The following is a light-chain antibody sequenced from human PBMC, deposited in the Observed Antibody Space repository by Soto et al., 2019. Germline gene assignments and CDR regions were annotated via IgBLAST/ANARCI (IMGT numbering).Light chain of an antibody. J-gene: IGKJ5*01. V-gene: IGKV3-11*01. CDR2: DVS. CDR1: QSVSDY. CDR3: QQRSNWPSIT. Sequence: IVMTQSPATLSVAPGETSRLSCRSSQSVSDYLAWYQQKPGQAPRLFIYDVSKRATGIPARFSGSGSGTDFTLTISSLETEDFAVYYCQQRSNWPSITFGQGTRLEIK.